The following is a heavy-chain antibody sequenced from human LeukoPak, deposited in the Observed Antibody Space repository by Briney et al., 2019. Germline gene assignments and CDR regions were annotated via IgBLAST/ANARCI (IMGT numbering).Heavy chain of an antibody. Sequence: PGGSLRLSCAASGFTFNSYWMSWVRQAPGKGLEWVANIKQDGSEKYYVDSVKGRFTISRDNAKNSLYLQMNSLRAEDTAVYYCARDGGYCSSTICYIPLGELLDYWGQGTLVTVSS. V-gene: IGHV3-7*01. J-gene: IGHJ4*02. D-gene: IGHD2-2*02. CDR1: GFTFNSYW. CDR3: ARDGGYCSSTICYIPLGELLDY. CDR2: IKQDGSEK.